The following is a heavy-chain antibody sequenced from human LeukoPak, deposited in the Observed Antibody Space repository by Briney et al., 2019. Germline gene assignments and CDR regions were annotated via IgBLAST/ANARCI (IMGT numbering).Heavy chain of an antibody. CDR1: GFTFNSYA. Sequence: GGSLRLSCAASGFTFNSYAMSWVRQAPGKGLEWVSTISGSGRTTYYADSVKGRFTISRDNSKNTLYVQMNSLRAEDTAIYYCARHRGSGSYEYFQHWGQGTLVTVSS. J-gene: IGHJ1*01. CDR2: ISGSGRTT. D-gene: IGHD3-10*01. V-gene: IGHV3-23*01. CDR3: ARHRGSGSYEYFQH.